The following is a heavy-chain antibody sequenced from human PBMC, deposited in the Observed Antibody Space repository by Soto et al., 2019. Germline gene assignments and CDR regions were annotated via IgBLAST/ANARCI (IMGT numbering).Heavy chain of an antibody. CDR2: ISYDGSNK. J-gene: IGHJ2*01. V-gene: IGHV3-30*03. D-gene: IGHD3-22*01. Sequence: QVQLVESGGGVVQPGRSLRLSCAASRFTFNSYGMHWVRQAPGKGLEWVAVISYDGSNKYYADSVKGRFTISRGNSKNTVYLPMNSLRAEDTAVYYCATAREACYDSSGYIPGYFDLWGGGTLVTVSS. CDR1: RFTFNSYG. CDR3: ATAREACYDSSGYIPGYFDL.